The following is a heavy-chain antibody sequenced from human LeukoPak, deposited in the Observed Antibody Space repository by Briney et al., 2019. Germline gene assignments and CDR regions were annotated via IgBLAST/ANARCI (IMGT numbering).Heavy chain of an antibody. Sequence: GGSLRLSCITSGFTFGDYAMSWVRQAPGKGLEWVGFIRSKAYGGTTEYAASVKGRFTISRDDSKTSAYLQMDSLKSEDTAVYYCARDPYYSDSTGFYSRFDYWGQGTLVTVSS. CDR2: IRSKAYGGTT. D-gene: IGHD3-22*01. CDR1: GFTFGDYA. CDR3: ARDPYYSDSTGFYSRFDY. J-gene: IGHJ4*02. V-gene: IGHV3-49*04.